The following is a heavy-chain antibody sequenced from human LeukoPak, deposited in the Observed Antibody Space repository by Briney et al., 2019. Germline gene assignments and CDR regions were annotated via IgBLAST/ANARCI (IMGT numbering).Heavy chain of an antibody. CDR1: GGSISSYY. D-gene: IGHD6-13*01. Sequence: SETLPLTCTVSGGSISSYYWSWIRQPPGKGLEWIGYIYYSGSTNYNPSLKSRVTISVDTSKNQFSLKLSSVTAADTAVYYCARRMSIAAAGIDAFDIWGQGTMVTVSS. V-gene: IGHV4-59*08. J-gene: IGHJ3*02. CDR3: ARRMSIAAAGIDAFDI. CDR2: IYYSGST.